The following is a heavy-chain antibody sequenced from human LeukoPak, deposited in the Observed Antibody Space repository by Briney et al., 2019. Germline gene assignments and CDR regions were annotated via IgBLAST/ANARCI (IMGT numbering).Heavy chain of an antibody. CDR1: GGSISSYY. Sequence: SETLSLTCTVSGGSISSYYWSWIRQPPGKGLEWIGYIYYSGSTNYNPSLKSRVTISVDTSKNQFSLKLSSVTAADTAVYYCARGGDYGDYGGPYYYYYYMDVWGKGTTVTVSS. CDR2: IYYSGST. D-gene: IGHD4-17*01. CDR3: ARGGDYGDYGGPYYYYYYMDV. J-gene: IGHJ6*03. V-gene: IGHV4-59*01.